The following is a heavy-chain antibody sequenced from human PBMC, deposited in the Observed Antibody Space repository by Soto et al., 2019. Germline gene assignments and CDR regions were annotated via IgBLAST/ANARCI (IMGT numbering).Heavy chain of an antibody. CDR2: IYSTCNT. Sequence: QVQLQESGPGLVKPSQTLSLTCAVSGDSIITCNYYWSWVRQLPGKGLEWLGYIYSTCNTYYNPSLKSRITISRDTSQNRFTLQWAAVTVADTAVYCWSRGRDEDGGPFDVWGRGTLVTVSS. V-gene: IGHV4-31*11. CDR1: GDSIITCNYY. J-gene: IGHJ4*02. D-gene: IGHD3-10*01. CDR3: SRGRDEDGGPFDV.